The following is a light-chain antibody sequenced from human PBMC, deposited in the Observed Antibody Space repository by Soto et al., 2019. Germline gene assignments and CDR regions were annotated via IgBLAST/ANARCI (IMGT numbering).Light chain of an antibody. Sequence: PGESATLSCGASQIVSSGFLAWYQQKPGQAPRLLIYAASSRATGIPDRFSGSGSGTDFTLTISRLEPVDFAVYDGQQYGNSPQTFGQGTKVDIK. CDR1: QIVSSGF. CDR3: QQYGNSPQT. V-gene: IGKV3-20*01. CDR2: AAS. J-gene: IGKJ1*01.